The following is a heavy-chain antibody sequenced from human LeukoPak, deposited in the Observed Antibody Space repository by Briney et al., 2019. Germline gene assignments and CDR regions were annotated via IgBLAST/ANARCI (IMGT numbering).Heavy chain of an antibody. J-gene: IGHJ5*02. Sequence: GRSLRLSCAASGFTFSSYEMNWVRQAPGKGLERVSYISGSGSMISYADSVKGRFTISRDNAKNSLYLQLNSLRAEDTAVYYCARSLVVGATYPYHWGQGTLVTVSS. D-gene: IGHD1-26*01. CDR3: ARSLVVGATYPYH. CDR1: GFTFSSYE. CDR2: ISGSGSMI. V-gene: IGHV3-48*03.